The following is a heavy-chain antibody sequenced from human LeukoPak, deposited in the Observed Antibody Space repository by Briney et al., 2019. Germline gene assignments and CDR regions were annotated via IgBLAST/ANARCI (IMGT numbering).Heavy chain of an antibody. CDR1: GHTFSAFS. V-gene: IGHV3-21*01. CDR3: VRLRRNSDRSGYYYYYDY. Sequence: GGSLTLSCAASGHTFSAFSVNWVRQAPGKGLEWVSSIRVRSNYRYYADSVRGRFTISRDDARDSLFLQMNSLRAEDTAVYFCVRLRRNSDRSGYYYYYDYWGQGTLVTVSS. J-gene: IGHJ4*02. CDR2: IRVRSNYR. D-gene: IGHD3-22*01.